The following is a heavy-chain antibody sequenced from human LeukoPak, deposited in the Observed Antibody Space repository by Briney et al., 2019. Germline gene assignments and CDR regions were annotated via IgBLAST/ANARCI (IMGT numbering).Heavy chain of an antibody. CDR2: INQDGSVN. J-gene: IGHJ4*02. CDR3: ARVGYSSSSLDY. V-gene: IGHV3-7*04. CDR1: RFTFTNYW. D-gene: IGHD6-6*01. Sequence: GRSLRLSCAASRFTFTNYWMSWVRQAPGKGLEWVANINQDGSVNYYMDSIKGRFTISRDNAKNSLFLQMNGLRADDTPVYYCARVGYSSSSLDYWGQGTLVTVSS.